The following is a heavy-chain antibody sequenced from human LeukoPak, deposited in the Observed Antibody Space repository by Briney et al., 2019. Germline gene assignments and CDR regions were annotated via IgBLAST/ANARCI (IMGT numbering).Heavy chain of an antibody. V-gene: IGHV4-34*01. J-gene: IGHJ6*03. CDR3: ATAVAGTRFLYYYMDV. Sequence: SETLSLTCAVYGGSFSGYYWSWIRQPPGKGLEWIGEINHSGGTKYNPSLKSRVTISVDTSKNQFSLKLSSVTAADTAVYYCATAVAGTRFLYYYMDVWGKGTTVTVSS. CDR1: GGSFSGYY. D-gene: IGHD6-19*01. CDR2: INHSGGT.